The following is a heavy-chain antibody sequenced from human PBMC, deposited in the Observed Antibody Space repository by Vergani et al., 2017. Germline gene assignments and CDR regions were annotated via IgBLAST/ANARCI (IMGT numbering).Heavy chain of an antibody. CDR3: AKGGRGSCWYNWFAP. Sequence: EVQPVESGGGLVQPGRSLRLSCAASGFTFDDYVMHWVRPAPGKGLEWVSGISWNSGSIGYADCVKGRFTHYSDKAKNSLYLQMNSLRAEDTALYYCAKGGRGSCWYNWFAPWGQGTLVTVSS. V-gene: IGHV3-9*01. CDR1: GFTFDDYV. CDR2: ISWNSGSI. J-gene: IGHJ5*01. D-gene: IGHD6-19*01.